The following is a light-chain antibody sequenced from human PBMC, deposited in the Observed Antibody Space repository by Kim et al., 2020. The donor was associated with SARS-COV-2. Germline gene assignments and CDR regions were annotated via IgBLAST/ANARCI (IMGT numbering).Light chain of an antibody. V-gene: IGKV3D-20*02. CDR2: NGY. Sequence: TLSLSPGERATLPCRVSQSVRSTYLAWYQQKLAQAPRLLIYNGYSRATGIPDRFSGSGSGTDFTLTISRLEPEDCAVYGTSPPLYTFGPGTKLEI. CDR3: SPPLYT. CDR1: QSVRSTY. J-gene: IGKJ2*01.